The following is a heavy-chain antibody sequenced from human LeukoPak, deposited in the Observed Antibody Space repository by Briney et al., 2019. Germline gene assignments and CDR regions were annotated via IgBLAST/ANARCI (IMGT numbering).Heavy chain of an antibody. D-gene: IGHD4-11*01. Sequence: ASVKVSCKASGGTFSSYAISWVRQAPGQGLEWMGGIIPIFGTANCAQKFQGRVTITADESTSTAYMELSSLRSEDTAVYYCARGDYSNYRWFDPWGQGTLVTVSS. J-gene: IGHJ5*02. CDR1: GGTFSSYA. V-gene: IGHV1-69*13. CDR2: IIPIFGTA. CDR3: ARGDYSNYRWFDP.